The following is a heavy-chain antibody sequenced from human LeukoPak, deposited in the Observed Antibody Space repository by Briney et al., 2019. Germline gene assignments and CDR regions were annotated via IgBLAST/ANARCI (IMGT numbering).Heavy chain of an antibody. Sequence: GGSLRLSCAASGFTFSNYNMNWVRQAPGKGLEWVSSITSSSTYRYYADSVKGRFTISRDNAKNSLYLQINSLTAEDTAVYYCARDPMGRYYYYYMDVWGKGTTVTVSS. CDR1: GFTFSNYN. D-gene: IGHD3-10*01. J-gene: IGHJ6*03. CDR2: ITSSSTYR. CDR3: ARDPMGRYYYYYMDV. V-gene: IGHV3-21*01.